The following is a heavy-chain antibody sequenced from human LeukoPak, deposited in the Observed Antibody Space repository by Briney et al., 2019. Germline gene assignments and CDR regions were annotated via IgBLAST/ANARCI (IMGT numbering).Heavy chain of an antibody. CDR1: GGSISSSNS. J-gene: IGHJ4*02. V-gene: IGHV4-4*02. Sequence: PSGTLSLTCVVSGGSISSSNSWSWVRQPPGKGLEWTGEIYHSGSTNYNPSLKSRVTMSVDKSKNQFSLNLSSVTAADTAVYYCARRTSGWYGIDYWGQGTLVTVSS. CDR2: IYHSGST. D-gene: IGHD6-19*01. CDR3: ARRTSGWYGIDY.